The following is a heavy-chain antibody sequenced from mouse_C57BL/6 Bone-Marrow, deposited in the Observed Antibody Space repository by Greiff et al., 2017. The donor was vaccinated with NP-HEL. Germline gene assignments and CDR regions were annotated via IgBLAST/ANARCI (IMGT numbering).Heavy chain of an antibody. Sequence: QVQLQQPGAELVKPGASVKLSCKASGYTFTSYWMQWVKQRPGQGLEWIGEIDPSDSYTNYNQKFKGKATLTVDTSSSTAYMQLSSLTSEDSAVYYCVRGGATPMDYWGQGTSVTVSS. CDR1: GYTFTSYW. V-gene: IGHV1-50*01. CDR2: IDPSDSYT. D-gene: IGHD1-1*01. CDR3: VRGGATPMDY. J-gene: IGHJ4*01.